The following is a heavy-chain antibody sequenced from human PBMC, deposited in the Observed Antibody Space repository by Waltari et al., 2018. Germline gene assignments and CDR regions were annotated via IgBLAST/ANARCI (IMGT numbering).Heavy chain of an antibody. CDR1: GFTFSSYA. D-gene: IGHD5-12*01. CDR2: ISYDGSNK. V-gene: IGHV3-30-3*01. CDR3: ARDGGYSGYDWGYYFDY. J-gene: IGHJ4*02. Sequence: QVQLVESGGGVVQPGRSLRLSCAASGFTFSSYAMHWVRQAPGKGLEWVAVISYDGSNKYYADSVKGRFTISRDNSKNTLYLQMNSLRAEDTAVYYCARDGGYSGYDWGYYFDYWGQGTLVTVSS.